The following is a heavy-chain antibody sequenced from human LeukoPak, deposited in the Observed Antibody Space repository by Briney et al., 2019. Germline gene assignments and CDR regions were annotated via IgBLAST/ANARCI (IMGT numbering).Heavy chain of an antibody. CDR2: ISNDGRST. D-gene: IGHD3-10*01. CDR1: GLRFNSYW. Sequence: GSLRLSCAASGLRFNSYWMHWVRQAPGSGLVWVSRISNDGRSTSFADSVKGRFTISRDNAKNTLYLQMNSLSAEDTAVYYCTRGREGNYGLFDSWGQGTLVTVSS. CDR3: TRGREGNYGLFDS. V-gene: IGHV3-74*01. J-gene: IGHJ4*02.